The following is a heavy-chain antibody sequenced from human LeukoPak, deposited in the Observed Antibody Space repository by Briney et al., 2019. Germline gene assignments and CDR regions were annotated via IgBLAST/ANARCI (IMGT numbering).Heavy chain of an antibody. CDR2: ISSHGGST. CDR1: GFTFSSYA. CDR3: ARAGGITMVRGIIPGDYYYYSMDV. D-gene: IGHD3-10*01. V-gene: IGHV3-64*01. J-gene: IGHJ6*03. Sequence: GGSLRLSCAASGFTFSSYAMHWVRRAPGEGLEYVSGISSHGGSTYYANSVKGRFTISRDNSKNMLYVQMGSLRAEDMAVYYCARAGGITMVRGIIPGDYYYYSMDVWGKGTTVTISS.